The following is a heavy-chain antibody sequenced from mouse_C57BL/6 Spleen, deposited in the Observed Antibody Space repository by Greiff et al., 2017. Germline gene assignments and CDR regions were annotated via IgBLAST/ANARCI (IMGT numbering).Heavy chain of an antibody. Sequence: QVHVKQPGAELVRPGSSVKLSCKASGYTFTSYWMHWVKQRPIQGLEWIGNIDPSDSETHYNQKFKDKATLTVDKSSSTAYMQLSSLTSEDSAVYYCARASIYYGNYRYFDVWGTGTTVTVSS. D-gene: IGHD2-1*01. V-gene: IGHV1-52*01. CDR3: ARASIYYGNYRYFDV. CDR1: GYTFTSYW. J-gene: IGHJ1*03. CDR2: IDPSDSET.